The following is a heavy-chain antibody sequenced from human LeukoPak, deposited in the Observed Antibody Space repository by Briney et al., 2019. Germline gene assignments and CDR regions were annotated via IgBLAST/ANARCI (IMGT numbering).Heavy chain of an antibody. CDR2: IYYSGST. CDR3: ARGVGQQWLAKGLPKSYFDY. J-gene: IGHJ4*02. V-gene: IGHV4-59*01. CDR1: GGSISSFY. Sequence: KPSETLSLTCNVSGGSISSFYWSWIRQSPGKGLEWIGYIYYSGSTNYNPSLKSRVTISVDTSKNQFSLKLRSVTAADTAVYYCARGVGQQWLAKGLPKSYFDYWGQGTLVTVSS. D-gene: IGHD6-19*01.